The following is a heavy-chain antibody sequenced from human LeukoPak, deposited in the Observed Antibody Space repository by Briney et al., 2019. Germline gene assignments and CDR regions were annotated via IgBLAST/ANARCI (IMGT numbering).Heavy chain of an antibody. CDR3: ARGGWPFDY. J-gene: IGHJ4*02. D-gene: IGHD6-19*01. Sequence: SETLSLTCTVSGGSISSSPYYWGWIRQPPGKGLEWIGSIYHSGSTYYNPSLKSRVTISVDTSKNQFSLKLSSVTAADTAVYYCARGGWPFDYWGQGTLVTVSS. V-gene: IGHV4-39*07. CDR1: GGSISSSPYY. CDR2: IYHSGST.